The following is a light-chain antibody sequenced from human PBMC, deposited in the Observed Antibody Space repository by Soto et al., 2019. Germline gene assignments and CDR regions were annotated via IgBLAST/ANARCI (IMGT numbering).Light chain of an antibody. CDR3: QVWDSTSDHHV. V-gene: IGLV3-21*02. CDR1: NIATKS. Sequence: SYELTQPPSVSVGPGQTASVTCGGNNIATKSVHWYQQKPGQAPVLVVHVDSDRPSGVPERFSGSNSGNTATLTISRVEAGDEADYYCQVWDSTSDHHVFGTGTKVTVL. CDR2: VDS. J-gene: IGLJ1*01.